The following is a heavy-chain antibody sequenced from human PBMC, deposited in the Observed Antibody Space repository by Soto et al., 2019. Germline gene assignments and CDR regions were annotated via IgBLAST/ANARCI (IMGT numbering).Heavy chain of an antibody. CDR2: INPRGGSA. J-gene: IGHJ5*02. V-gene: IGHV1-46*03. Sequence: ASVKVSCKASGYTFTSYYMHWVRQAPGQGLERIGIINPRGGSASYAQNFQGRVTMTRDTSTSTVYMELSSLISEDTAVYFCARGPNIVVVVAATNRFDPWGQGTLVTVSS. CDR3: ARGPNIVVVVAATNRFDP. D-gene: IGHD2-15*01. CDR1: GYTFTSYY.